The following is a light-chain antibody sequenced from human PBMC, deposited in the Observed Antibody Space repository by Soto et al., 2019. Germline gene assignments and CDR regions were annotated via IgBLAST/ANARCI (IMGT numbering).Light chain of an antibody. CDR3: QQSHSTLLT. CDR2: GAS. J-gene: IGKJ4*01. Sequence: ILMPQTQSSLSASFGDRVTITCLASQSISGYLNWYQQKPGKAPKVLISGASTLHNGVPSRFSGRGSGSDFTLTISSLQPEDVATYYCQQSHSTLLTFGGGTKVDIK. V-gene: IGKV1-39*01. CDR1: QSISGY.